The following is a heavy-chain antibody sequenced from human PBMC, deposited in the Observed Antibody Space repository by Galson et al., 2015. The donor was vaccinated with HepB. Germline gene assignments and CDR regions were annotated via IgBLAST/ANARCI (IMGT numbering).Heavy chain of an antibody. J-gene: IGHJ6*03. D-gene: IGHD3-10*01. CDR2: ISWNRGAI. V-gene: IGHV3-9*01. CDR3: TKDLGTGAYSSANYDQT. CDR1: GFTFDDYA. Sequence: SLRLSCAASGFTFDDYAMHWVRQAPGKGLEWVSSISWNRGAIAYADSVKGRFTISRDNAKNSLYLQMNSLRTADTALYYCTKDLGTGAYSSANYDQTWGRATAVTVSS.